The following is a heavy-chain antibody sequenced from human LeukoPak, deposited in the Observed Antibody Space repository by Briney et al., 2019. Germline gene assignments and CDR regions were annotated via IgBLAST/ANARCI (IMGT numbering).Heavy chain of an antibody. CDR3: ARQGRDYDSSGYYPAEPH. CDR1: GGSISSSSYY. J-gene: IGHJ4*02. Sequence: SETLSLPRTVSGGSISSSSYYWGWIRQPPGKGLEWIGSIYYSGSTYYNPSLKSRVTISVDTSKNQFSLKLSSVTAADTAVYYCARQGRDYDSSGYYPAEPHWGQGTLVTVSS. CDR2: IYYSGST. V-gene: IGHV4-39*01. D-gene: IGHD3-22*01.